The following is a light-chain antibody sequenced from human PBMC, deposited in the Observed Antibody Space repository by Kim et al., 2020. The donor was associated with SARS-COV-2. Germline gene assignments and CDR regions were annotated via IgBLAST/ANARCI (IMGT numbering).Light chain of an antibody. CDR1: QSISTY. Sequence: SASVGDRVTITCRSSQSISTYVSWYQHKPGKAPNLLIYAASSLQSGVPSRFSGSGSGTDFTLTISSLQPEDFATYYCHQSYNNPYTFGQGTKLEI. CDR3: HQSYNNPYT. J-gene: IGKJ2*01. V-gene: IGKV1-39*01. CDR2: AAS.